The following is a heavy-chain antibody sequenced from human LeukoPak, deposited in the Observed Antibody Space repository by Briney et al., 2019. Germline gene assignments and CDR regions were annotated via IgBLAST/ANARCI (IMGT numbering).Heavy chain of an antibody. J-gene: IGHJ5*02. D-gene: IGHD1-7*01. V-gene: IGHV1-69*05. CDR1: GGTFSNYA. CDR3: ARAQPGNYAWPLDL. Sequence: SVKVSCKASGGTFSNYALSWVRQAPGQGPEWMGAIIPFLDTSNYPPKFQDRVTITTDESTSTAYMELSSLRSDDTAVYYCARAQPGNYAWPLDLWGQGTLVTVSS. CDR2: IIPFLDTS.